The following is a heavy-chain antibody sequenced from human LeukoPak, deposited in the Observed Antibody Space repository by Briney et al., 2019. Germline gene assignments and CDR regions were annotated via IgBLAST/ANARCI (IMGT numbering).Heavy chain of an antibody. CDR1: GYTFTSYY. V-gene: IGHV1-46*01. CDR3: ARAHYDSSGYYPTDFDY. D-gene: IGHD3-22*01. Sequence: ASVKVSCKASGYTFTSYYMHWVLQAPGQGLEWMGIINPSGGSTSYAQKFQGRVTMTRDTSTSTVYMELSSLRSEDTAVYYCARAHYDSSGYYPTDFDYWGQGTLVTVSS. CDR2: INPSGGST. J-gene: IGHJ4*02.